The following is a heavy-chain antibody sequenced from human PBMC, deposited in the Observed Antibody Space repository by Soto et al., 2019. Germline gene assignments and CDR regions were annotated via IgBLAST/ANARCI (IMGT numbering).Heavy chain of an antibody. CDR3: ARTSPSMTEAGSESGLGFFDY. Sequence: PSETLSLTCTVYGGSFSGYFWSWIRQPPGKGLEWIGESNHRGSTNYNPSLNSRVTISVDTSKIQFSLRLSSVSAADTAVYYCARTSPSMTEAGSESGLGFFDYWGLGTLVTVSS. D-gene: IGHD6-25*01. CDR2: SNHRGST. V-gene: IGHV4-34*01. J-gene: IGHJ4*02. CDR1: GGSFSGYF.